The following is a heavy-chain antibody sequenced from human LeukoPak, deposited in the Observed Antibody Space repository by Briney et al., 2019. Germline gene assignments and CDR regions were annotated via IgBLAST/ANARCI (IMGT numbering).Heavy chain of an antibody. J-gene: IGHJ6*02. CDR2: INPSGGST. D-gene: IGHD4/OR15-4a*01. CDR3: ARVTGARYYYYGMDV. V-gene: IGHV1-46*01. Sequence: ASVKVSCKASGYTFTSYYMHWVRQAPGQGLEWMGIINPSGGSTSYAQKFQGRVTMTRDTSTSTVYMELSSLRSEDTAVYYCARVTGARYYYYGMDVWGQGTTVTVSS. CDR1: GYTFTSYY.